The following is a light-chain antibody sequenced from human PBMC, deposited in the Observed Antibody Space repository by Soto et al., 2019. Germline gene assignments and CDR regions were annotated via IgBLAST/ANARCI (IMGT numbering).Light chain of an antibody. V-gene: IGLV2-14*01. CDR2: DVS. J-gene: IGLJ2*01. CDR3: GSYTTLNTMI. Sequence: QSALTQPASVSGSPGQSITISCAGTSGDVGAYNYVTWFQQYPGKVPKLIIYDVSDRPSGVSDRFSGSKSGNTASLTISGLLAEDEADYYCGSYTTLNTMIFGGGTKLTVL. CDR1: SGDVGAYNY.